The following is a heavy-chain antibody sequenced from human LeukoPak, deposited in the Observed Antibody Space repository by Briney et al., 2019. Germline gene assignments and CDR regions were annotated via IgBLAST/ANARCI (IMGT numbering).Heavy chain of an antibody. D-gene: IGHD6-13*01. CDR2: IHHSGTA. CDR1: GYSITYSYF. CDR3: ARVSSNNWYNERGAFDI. V-gene: IGHV4-38-2*02. J-gene: IGHJ3*02. Sequence: PSETLSLTCSVSGYSITYSYFWGWIRQPPGKGLEWIGSIHHSGTAYYNPSLKSRVTISTDTSNNQFSLKMTSVTAADTAVYYCARVSSNNWYNERGAFDIWGQGTMVTVSS.